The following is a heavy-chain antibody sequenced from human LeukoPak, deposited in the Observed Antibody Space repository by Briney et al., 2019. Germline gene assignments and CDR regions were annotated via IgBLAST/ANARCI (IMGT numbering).Heavy chain of an antibody. D-gene: IGHD6-19*01. CDR1: GYSFNTYW. Sequence: GESLKISCKGSGYSFNTYWIGWVRQMPGKGLEWMGIIYPGDSDTKYSPSFQGQVTISADKSISTAYLQWSSLKASDTAIYYCARHLHVAVAGTYTYYYMDVWAKGTPITVSS. CDR2: IYPGDSDT. J-gene: IGHJ6*03. V-gene: IGHV5-51*01. CDR3: ARHLHVAVAGTYTYYYMDV.